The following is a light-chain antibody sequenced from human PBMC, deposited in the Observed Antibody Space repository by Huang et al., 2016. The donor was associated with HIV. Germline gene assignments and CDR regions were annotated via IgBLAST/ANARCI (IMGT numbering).Light chain of an antibody. J-gene: IGKJ1*01. CDR2: WAS. Sequence: DIVMTQSPDSLAVSLGERATINCKSSQSVLVSFNNKNYLAWYQQKQGQPPKLLVHWASTREPGIPDLFSGSGSGTDFTLTISSLEADDVAVYFCQQFASIPPTFGQGTKVEI. CDR1: QSVLVSFNNKNY. CDR3: QQFASIPPT. V-gene: IGKV4-1*01.